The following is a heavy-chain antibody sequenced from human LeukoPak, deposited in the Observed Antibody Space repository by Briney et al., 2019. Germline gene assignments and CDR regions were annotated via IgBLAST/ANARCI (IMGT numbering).Heavy chain of an antibody. V-gene: IGHV3-23*01. CDR1: GFTFSSYA. CDR3: AKGGGGVLAS. CDR2: IGGSGGST. J-gene: IGHJ4*02. Sequence: AGGSLRLSCAASGFTFSSYAMSWVRQAPGKGLEWVSAIGGSGGSTYYADSVKGRFTISRDNSRNTLFLQMNSLKADDTAVYYCAKGGGGVLASWGQGTLVTVSS. D-gene: IGHD3-16*01.